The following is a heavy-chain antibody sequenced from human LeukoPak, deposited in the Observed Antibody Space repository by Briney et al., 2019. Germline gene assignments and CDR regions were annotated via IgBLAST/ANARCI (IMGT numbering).Heavy chain of an antibody. CDR3: AREGDDGYSFGYPISY. V-gene: IGHV4-4*07. Sequence: SETLSLTCTVSGGSVTTYYWSWIRQSDGKGLEWIGRIYGSGSTNYSRSLKSRVTMSLDTSKNQFSLKLSSVTAADTAVYYCAREGDDGYSFGYPISYWGQGSLVTVSS. CDR2: IYGSGST. CDR1: GGSVTTYY. D-gene: IGHD5-18*01. J-gene: IGHJ4*02.